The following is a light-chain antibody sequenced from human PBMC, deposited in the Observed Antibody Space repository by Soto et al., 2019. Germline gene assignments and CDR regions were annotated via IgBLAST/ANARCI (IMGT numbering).Light chain of an antibody. V-gene: IGLV1-51*02. CDR1: SSNFGNNY. CDR2: ESN. Sequence: QSVLTQPPSVSAASGQKVTISCSGISSNFGNNYVSWYRKLPGTAPELLIYESNKRPSGISDRFSGSRSGSTATLGITGLQTGDEADYYWGTWHSSLSTYVFGTGTKVTVL. J-gene: IGLJ1*01. CDR3: GTWHSSLSTYV.